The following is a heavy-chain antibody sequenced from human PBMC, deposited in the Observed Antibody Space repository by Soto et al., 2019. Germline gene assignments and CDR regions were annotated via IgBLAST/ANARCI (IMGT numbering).Heavy chain of an antibody. CDR2: INSDGSST. J-gene: IGHJ6*02. V-gene: IGHV3-74*01. CDR1: GFTFSSYW. Sequence: GGSLRLSCAASGFTFSSYWMHWVRQAPGKGLVWVSRINSDGSSTSYADSVKGRFTISRDNAKNTLYLQMNSLRAEDTAVYYCARDLLDFIGYSYGYGMDVWGQGTTVTVSS. D-gene: IGHD5-18*01. CDR3: ARDLLDFIGYSYGYGMDV.